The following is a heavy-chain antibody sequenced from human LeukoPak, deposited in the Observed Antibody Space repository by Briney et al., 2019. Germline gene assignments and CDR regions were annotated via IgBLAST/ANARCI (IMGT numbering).Heavy chain of an antibody. CDR3: ARGGDYGRPPYNWFDP. V-gene: IGHV1-69*04. CDR2: IIPIFGIA. J-gene: IGHJ5*02. Sequence: AASVKVSCKASGGTFSSYAISRVRQAPGQGLEWMGRIIPIFGIANYAQKFQGRVTITADKSTSTAYMELSSLRSEDTAVYYCARGGDYGRPPYNWFDPWGQGTLVTVSS. D-gene: IGHD4-17*01. CDR1: GGTFSSYA.